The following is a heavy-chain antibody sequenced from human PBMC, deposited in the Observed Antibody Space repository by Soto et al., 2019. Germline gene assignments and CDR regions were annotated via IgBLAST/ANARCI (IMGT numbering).Heavy chain of an antibody. V-gene: IGHV1-8*01. CDR3: ARGLGQWLVYSYYRMDV. CDR2: MNPNSGNT. CDR1: GYTFTSYD. J-gene: IGHJ6*02. D-gene: IGHD6-19*01. Sequence: QVQLVQSGAEVKKPGASVKVSCKASGYTFTSYDINWVRQATGQGLEWMGWMNPNSGNTGYAQKFQGRVTMTRNTPLSTAYMELSSLRSEDTAVYYCARGLGQWLVYSYYRMDVWGQGTTVTVSS.